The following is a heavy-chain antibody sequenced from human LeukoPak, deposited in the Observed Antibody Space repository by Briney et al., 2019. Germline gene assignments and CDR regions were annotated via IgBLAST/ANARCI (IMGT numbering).Heavy chain of an antibody. V-gene: IGHV4-39*07. J-gene: IGHJ3*02. CDR3: AREGSEYYYDSSGYYGDAFDI. Sequence: SETLSLTCTVSGGSISSSSYYWGWIRQPPGKGLEWIGSIYYSGSTYYNPSLKSRVTMSVDTSKNQFSLKLSSVTAADTAVYYCAREGSEYYYDSSGYYGDAFDIWGQGTMVTVSS. CDR1: GGSISSSSYY. D-gene: IGHD3-22*01. CDR2: IYYSGST.